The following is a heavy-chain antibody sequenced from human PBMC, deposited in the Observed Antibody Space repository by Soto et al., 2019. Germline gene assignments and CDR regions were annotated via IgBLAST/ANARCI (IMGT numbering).Heavy chain of an antibody. D-gene: IGHD2-21*02. CDR3: ARDIARGDSEGRYFDH. Sequence: QVQLVQSGAEVKKPGASVKVSCKASGYTFTSYGISWVRQAPGQGLEWMGWISADDGNRNYAQSLHGRVPMTTDTSTSTAYMELRGLRSDDTAVFYCARDIARGDSEGRYFDHWGQGTLVTVSS. V-gene: IGHV1-18*01. CDR2: ISADDGNR. CDR1: GYTFTSYG. J-gene: IGHJ4*02.